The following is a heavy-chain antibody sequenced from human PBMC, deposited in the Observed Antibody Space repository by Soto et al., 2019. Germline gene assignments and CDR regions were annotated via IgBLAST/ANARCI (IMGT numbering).Heavy chain of an antibody. CDR3: AKGRGYCSGGSCFKPDAFDI. CDR2: IIPIFGTA. D-gene: IGHD2-15*01. Sequence: SVKVSCKASGGTFSSYAISWVRQAPGQGLEWMGGIIPIFGTANYADSVKGRFTISRDNSKNTLYLQMNSLRAEDTAVYYCAKGRGYCSGGSCFKPDAFDIWRQGTMVTVSS. V-gene: IGHV1-69*05. J-gene: IGHJ3*02. CDR1: GGTFSSYA.